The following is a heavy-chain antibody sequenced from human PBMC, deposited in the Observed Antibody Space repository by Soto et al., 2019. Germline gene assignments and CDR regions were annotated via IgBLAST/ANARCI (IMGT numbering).Heavy chain of an antibody. J-gene: IGHJ3*02. D-gene: IGHD3-9*01. Sequence: VGSLRLSCAASGFTLSSYAMSWVRQAPGKGLEWVSAISGSGGSTYYADSVKGRFTISRDNYKNTLYLQMNSLRAEDTAVYYCAIYFGRGPFDIWGQGTMVTVSS. V-gene: IGHV3-23*01. CDR3: AIYFGRGPFDI. CDR1: GFTLSSYA. CDR2: ISGSGGST.